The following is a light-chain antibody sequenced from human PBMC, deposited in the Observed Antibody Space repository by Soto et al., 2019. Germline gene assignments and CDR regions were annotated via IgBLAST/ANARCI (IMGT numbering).Light chain of an antibody. CDR1: SSDVGGYNY. J-gene: IGLJ2*01. V-gene: IGLV2-14*01. Sequence: QSVLTQPASVSGSPGQSITISCTGTSSDVGGYNYVSWYQQPPGKAPKLMIYDVSNRPLGVSNRFSGSKSGNPASLTISGLQAEDEADYYCSSYTSSSTYVVFGGGTTLTVL. CDR2: DVS. CDR3: SSYTSSSTYVV.